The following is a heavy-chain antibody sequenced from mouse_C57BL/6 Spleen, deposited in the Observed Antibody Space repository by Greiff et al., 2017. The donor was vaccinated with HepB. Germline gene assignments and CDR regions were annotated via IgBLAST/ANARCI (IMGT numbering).Heavy chain of an antibody. J-gene: IGHJ1*03. V-gene: IGHV1-64*01. CDR1: GYTFTSYW. Sequence: QVQLQQPGAELVKPGASVKLSCKASGYTFTSYWMHWVKQRPGQGLEWIGMIHPNSGSTNYNEKFKSKATLTVDKSSSTASMHLSSLTSEHSAVYYCARGDYYGSSYWYFDVWGTGTTVTVSS. D-gene: IGHD1-1*01. CDR2: IHPNSGST. CDR3: ARGDYYGSSYWYFDV.